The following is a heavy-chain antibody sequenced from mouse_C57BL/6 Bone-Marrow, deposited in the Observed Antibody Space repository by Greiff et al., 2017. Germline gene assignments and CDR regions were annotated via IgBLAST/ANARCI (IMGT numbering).Heavy chain of an antibody. CDR3: ARRAGSRGVDY. CDR2: IYPGSGNT. J-gene: IGHJ2*01. V-gene: IGHV1-76*01. Sequence: QVQLKQSGAELVRPGASVKLSCKASGYTFTDYYINWVKQRPGQGLEWIARIYPGSGNTYYNEKFKGKATLTAEQSSSTAYMQLSSLTSEDSAVYFCARRAGSRGVDYWGQGTTLTVSA. D-gene: IGHD1-1*01. CDR1: GYTFTDYY.